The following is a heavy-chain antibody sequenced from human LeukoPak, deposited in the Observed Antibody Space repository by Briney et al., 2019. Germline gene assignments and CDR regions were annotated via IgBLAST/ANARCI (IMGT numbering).Heavy chain of an antibody. Sequence: GGSLRLSCAASGFTFSSYAMHWVRQAPGKGLEYVSAISSTGGSTYYANSVKGIFTISRDNSKNTLYLQMGSLRAEDMAVYYCARDPYDIWTGYNGMDVWGQGTTVTVSS. CDR1: GFTFSSYA. V-gene: IGHV3-64*01. J-gene: IGHJ6*02. CDR3: ARDPYDIWTGYNGMDV. D-gene: IGHD3-9*01. CDR2: ISSTGGST.